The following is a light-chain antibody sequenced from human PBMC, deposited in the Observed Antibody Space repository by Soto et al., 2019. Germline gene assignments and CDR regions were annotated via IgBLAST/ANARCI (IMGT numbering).Light chain of an antibody. J-gene: IGLJ1*01. V-gene: IGLV2-14*01. CDR1: SSDVGGYNY. CDR2: DVS. CDR3: SSYTSSSTLYG. Sequence: QSALTQPASVSGSPGQSITISCTGTSSDVGGYNYVSWYQQRPGKAPKLMIYDVSNRPSGVSNRFSGSKSGNTASLTISGLQAEDEADYYCSSYTSSSTLYGFGTGTKVTVL.